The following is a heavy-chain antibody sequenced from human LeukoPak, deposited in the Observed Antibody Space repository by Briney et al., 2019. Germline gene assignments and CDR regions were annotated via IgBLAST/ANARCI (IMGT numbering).Heavy chain of an antibody. J-gene: IGHJ4*02. D-gene: IGHD3-22*01. V-gene: IGHV3-30*03. CDR1: GFTFSSYG. Sequence: GSLRLSCAASGFTFSSYGMHWVRQAPGKGLEWVAVISYDGSNKYYADSVKGRFTISRDNAKNSLYLQMNSLRAEDTAVYYCAREQTYYYDSSGYYYGWWGQGTLVTVSS. CDR2: ISYDGSNK. CDR3: AREQTYYYDSSGYYYGW.